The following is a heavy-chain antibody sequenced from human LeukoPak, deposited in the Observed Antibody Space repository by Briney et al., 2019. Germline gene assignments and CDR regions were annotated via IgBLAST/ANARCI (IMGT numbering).Heavy chain of an antibody. D-gene: IGHD3-10*01. CDR3: TVWFGELTH. V-gene: IGHV1-2*02. CDR2: ISPNSDGT. Sequence: ASVKVSCKASGYTFTDYNIHWVRQAPGQGLEWMGWISPNSDGTNYAQKFQGRVTMTRDTSITTAYMELSRLRSDDTAMYYCTVWFGELTHWGQGTLVTVSS. J-gene: IGHJ4*02. CDR1: GYTFTDYN.